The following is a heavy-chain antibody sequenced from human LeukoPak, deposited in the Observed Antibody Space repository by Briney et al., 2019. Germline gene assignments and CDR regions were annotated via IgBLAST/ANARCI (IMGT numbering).Heavy chain of an antibody. CDR3: ARILMGSYSGPRWYGGRYFDY. CDR1: VAPSVVT. Sequence: SETLSSPALSLVAPSVVTIGAGSGSPPGKGLEWIGYVYYSGNTNYNPSLKSRVTISVETSKNQFSLKLSSVTAADTAVYFCARILMGSYSGPRWYGGRYFDYWGQGTLVTVSS. V-gene: IGHV4-59*01. CDR2: VYYSGNT. J-gene: IGHJ4*02. D-gene: IGHD1-26*01.